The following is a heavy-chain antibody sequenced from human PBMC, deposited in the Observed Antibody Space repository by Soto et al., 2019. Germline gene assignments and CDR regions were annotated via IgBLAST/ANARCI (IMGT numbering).Heavy chain of an antibody. CDR3: VRRGTYIHVSGIFGAFDI. V-gene: IGHV5-51*01. CDR2: IYPSDSDD. Sequence: EVQLVQSGAEVKKPGESLKISCKGSGYSFTDNWIGWVRQMPGKGLEWMGIIYPSDSDDRYSPSFQGQVTISVDKSINTAYLQWSSLKASDTAMYYCVRRGTYIHVSGIFGAFDIWGQGTMVTVPS. D-gene: IGHD1-20*01. CDR1: GYSFTDNW. J-gene: IGHJ3*02.